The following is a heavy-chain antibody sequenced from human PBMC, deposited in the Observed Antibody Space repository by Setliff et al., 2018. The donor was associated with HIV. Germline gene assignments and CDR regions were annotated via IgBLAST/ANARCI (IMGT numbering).Heavy chain of an antibody. CDR1: GFTFSSYA. D-gene: IGHD2-15*01. CDR3: AKTLPTLYPPHDYYFAMDV. Sequence: TGGSLRLSCAASGFTFSSYAMSWVRQAPGKGLEWVSAISGSGGSTYYADSVKGRFTISRDNSKNTLYLQMNSLRAEDTAVYYCAKTLPTLYPPHDYYFAMDVWGQGTTVTVSS. J-gene: IGHJ6*02. V-gene: IGHV3-23*01. CDR2: ISGSGGST.